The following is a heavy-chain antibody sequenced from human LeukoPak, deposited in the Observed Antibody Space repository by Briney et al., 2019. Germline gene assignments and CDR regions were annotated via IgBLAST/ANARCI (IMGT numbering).Heavy chain of an antibody. V-gene: IGHV3-74*01. CDR3: AKTRTPMANHDAFDI. CDR1: GFTFSNYW. Sequence: PGGSLRLSCAASGFTFSNYWMHWVRQVPGKGLVWVSRINDDGSATFYADSVKGRFTISRDNAKNTLFLQINSLRAEDTAVYYCAKTRTPMANHDAFDIWGQGTVVTVSS. D-gene: IGHD5-18*01. CDR2: INDDGSAT. J-gene: IGHJ3*02.